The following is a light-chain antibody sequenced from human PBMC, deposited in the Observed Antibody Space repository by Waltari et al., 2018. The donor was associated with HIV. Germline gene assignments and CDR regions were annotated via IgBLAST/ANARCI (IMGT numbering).Light chain of an antibody. CDR2: EVT. CDR3: ASYGGTNDLV. V-gene: IGLV2-8*01. Sequence: QSALTQPPSASGSPGQSVAISCTGTSSDIGGYNYVSWYQQHPGKAPKLMIVEVTKRPSGVPELFAGSKAGNTASLTVSGLQAEDEADYYCASYGGTNDLVFGGGTKLTVL. J-gene: IGLJ3*02. CDR1: SSDIGGYNY.